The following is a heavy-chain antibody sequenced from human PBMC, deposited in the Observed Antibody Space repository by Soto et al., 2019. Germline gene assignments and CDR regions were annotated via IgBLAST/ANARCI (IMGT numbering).Heavy chain of an antibody. V-gene: IGHV4-38-2*02. CDR2: IYHDGTT. Sequence: SETLSLTCTVSGYSISRGYYWGWIRQPPGKGLQWIGTIYHDGTTYSNPSLNGRVTISVSTSQNRFSLTLRSVTAADTAVYYCARMESFGSLNWFDPWGQGTLVTVSS. CDR3: ARMESFGSLNWFDP. J-gene: IGHJ5*02. D-gene: IGHD5-18*01. CDR1: GYSISRGYY.